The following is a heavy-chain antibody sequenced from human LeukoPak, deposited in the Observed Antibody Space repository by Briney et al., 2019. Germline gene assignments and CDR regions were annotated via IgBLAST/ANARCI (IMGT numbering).Heavy chain of an antibody. CDR3: ARESVTTSYYYYYMDV. CDR1: GGSISSGTYY. V-gene: IGHV4-61*02. D-gene: IGHD4-17*01. CDR2: FYTSGST. Sequence: PSETLSLTCTVSGGSISSGTYYWSWIRQPAGKGLEWIGRFYTSGSTNYNPSLKSRVTISVDTSKNQFSLKLSSVTAADTAVYYCARESVTTSYYYYYMDVWGKGTTVTISS. J-gene: IGHJ6*03.